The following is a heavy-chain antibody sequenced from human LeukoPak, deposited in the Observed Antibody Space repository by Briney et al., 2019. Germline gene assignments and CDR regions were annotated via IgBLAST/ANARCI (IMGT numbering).Heavy chain of an antibody. CDR3: ARGRRQQLVHPYYYYYMDV. V-gene: IGHV1-2*02. CDR2: INPNSGGT. J-gene: IGHJ6*03. CDR1: GYTFTSYG. D-gene: IGHD6-13*01. Sequence: ASVKVSCKASGYTFTSYGISWVRQAPGQGLEWMGWINPNSGGTNYAQKFQGRVTMTRDTSISTAYMELSRLRSDDTAVYYCARGRRQQLVHPYYYYYMDVWGKGTTVTVSS.